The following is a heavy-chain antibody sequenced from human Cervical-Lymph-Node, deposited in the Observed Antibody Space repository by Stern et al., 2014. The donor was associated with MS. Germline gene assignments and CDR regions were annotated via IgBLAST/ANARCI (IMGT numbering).Heavy chain of an antibody. V-gene: IGHV3-49*05. CDR3: TRDGMYCSGEICYSLAFEI. D-gene: IGHD2-15*01. CDR1: GFTFADHA. J-gene: IGHJ3*02. Sequence: EVQLVESGGGLVKPGRSLRLSCTGSGFTFADHALTWFRQAPGKGVEYIASIRSHSNGWIEEYAESVKGRFSISRDDSKSIAFLQMNSLKTGDSARYYCTRDGMYCSGEICYSLAFEIWGQGTQVLVSS. CDR2: IRSHSNGWIE.